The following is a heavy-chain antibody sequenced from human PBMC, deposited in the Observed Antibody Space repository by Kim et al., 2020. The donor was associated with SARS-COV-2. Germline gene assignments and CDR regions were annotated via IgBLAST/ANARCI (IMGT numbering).Heavy chain of an antibody. CDR1: GGSISSSSYY. J-gene: IGHJ1*01. CDR2: IYYSGST. V-gene: IGHV4-39*07. Sequence: SETLSLTCTVSGGSISSSSYYWGWIRQPPGKGLEWIGSIYYSGSTYYNPSLKSRVTISVDTSKNQFSLKLSSVTAADTAVYYCAREGAVAGNFQHWGQGT. CDR3: AREGAVAGNFQH. D-gene: IGHD6-19*01.